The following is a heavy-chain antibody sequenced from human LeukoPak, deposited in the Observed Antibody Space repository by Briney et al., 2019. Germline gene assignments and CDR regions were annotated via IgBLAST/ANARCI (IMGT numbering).Heavy chain of an antibody. CDR3: ARATTTVSTWDYYYYMDV. CDR1: GFTFDDYG. Sequence: PGGSLRLSCAASGFTFDDYGMSWVRQAPGKGLEWVSGINWNGGSTGYADSVKGRFTISRDNAKNSLYLQMNSLRAEDTALYYRARATTTVSTWDYYYYMDVWGKGTTVTVSS. D-gene: IGHD4-17*01. J-gene: IGHJ6*03. V-gene: IGHV3-20*04. CDR2: INWNGGST.